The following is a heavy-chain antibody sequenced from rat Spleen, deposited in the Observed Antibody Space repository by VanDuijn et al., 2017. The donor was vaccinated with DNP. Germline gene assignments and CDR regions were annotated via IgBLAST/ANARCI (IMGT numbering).Heavy chain of an antibody. J-gene: IGHJ3*01. CDR2: SVYNGDRA. CDR3: ATSSYYGYDYGFGY. CDR1: GFTFSDYN. Sequence: EVQLVESGGGLVQPGRSLKLSCAASGFTFSDYNMAWVRQAPKKGLEWVATSVYNGDRAFYRDSVKGRFTISRDNAKNTQYLQMDSLRSEDTATYYCATSSYYGYDYGFGYWGQGTLVTVSS. D-gene: IGHD1-7*01. V-gene: IGHV5S10*01.